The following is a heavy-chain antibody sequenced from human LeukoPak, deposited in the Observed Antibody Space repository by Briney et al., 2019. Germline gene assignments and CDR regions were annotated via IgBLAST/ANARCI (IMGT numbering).Heavy chain of an antibody. J-gene: IGHJ4*02. D-gene: IGHD4-17*01. CDR1: GGSISSYY. V-gene: IGHV4-59*08. CDR2: IYYSGST. Sequence: PSETLSFTCTVSGGSISSYYWSWIRQPPGKGLEWIGYIYYSGSTNYNPSLKSRVTISVDTSKNQFSLKLRSVTAADTAVYYCARLYGDYLSPIHYWGQGTLVTVSS. CDR3: ARLYGDYLSPIHY.